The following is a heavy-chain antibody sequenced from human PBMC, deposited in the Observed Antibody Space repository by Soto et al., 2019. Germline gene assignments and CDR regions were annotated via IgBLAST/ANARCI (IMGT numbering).Heavy chain of an antibody. Sequence: SETLSLTCTVSGDSISNYYWAWIRQHPGKGLEWIGYIFYSGTTYYNPSLKSRVTISVDTSKNQFSLKLSSVTAADTAVYYCARSVDPWGQGTLVTVSS. CDR1: GDSISNYY. V-gene: IGHV4-59*06. CDR3: ARSVDP. CDR2: IFYSGTT. J-gene: IGHJ5*02.